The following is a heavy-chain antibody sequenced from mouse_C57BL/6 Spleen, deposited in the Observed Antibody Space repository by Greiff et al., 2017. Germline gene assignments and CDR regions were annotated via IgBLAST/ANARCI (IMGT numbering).Heavy chain of an antibody. CDR2: IHPNSGST. D-gene: IGHD1-1*01. J-gene: IGHJ4*01. CDR3: ARLGITTVVAKDYAMDY. Sequence: QVHVKQPGAELVKPGASVKLSCKASGYTFTSYWMHWVKQRPGQGLEWIGMIHPNSGSTNYNEKFKSKATLTVDKSSSTAYMQLSSLTSEDSAVYYCARLGITTVVAKDYAMDYWGQGTSVTVSS. V-gene: IGHV1-64*01. CDR1: GYTFTSYW.